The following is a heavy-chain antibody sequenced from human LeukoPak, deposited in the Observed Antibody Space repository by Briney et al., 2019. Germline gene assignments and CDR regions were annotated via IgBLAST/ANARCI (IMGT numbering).Heavy chain of an antibody. D-gene: IGHD3-3*01. J-gene: IGHJ4*02. CDR2: IKGDGSEK. V-gene: IGHV3-7*03. Sequence: PGGSLRLSCAASGFTFSTYWMSWVRQAPGKGLEWVANIKGDGSEKNYVDSVKGRFTISRDNTKNSLYLQMNSLRVEDTAVFYCARDQYDTWSRRGNFDSWGQGTLVIVSS. CDR3: ARDQYDTWSRRGNFDS. CDR1: GFTFSTYW.